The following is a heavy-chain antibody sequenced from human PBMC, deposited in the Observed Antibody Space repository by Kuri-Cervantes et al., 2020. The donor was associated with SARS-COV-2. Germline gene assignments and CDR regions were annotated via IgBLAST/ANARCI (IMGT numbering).Heavy chain of an antibody. CDR1: GFTFSTYS. CDR3: AKLALWTGDHNGKFDC. D-gene: IGHD3/OR15-3a*01. CDR2: ISSSGSYM. V-gene: IGHV3-21*01. Sequence: GESLKISCEASGFTFSTYSMNWVRQAPGKGLQWVASISSSGSYMHYADSVRGRLTISRDNAKDSVYLQMNSLRADDTAVYYCAKLALWTGDHNGKFDCWGQGTLVTVSS. J-gene: IGHJ4*02.